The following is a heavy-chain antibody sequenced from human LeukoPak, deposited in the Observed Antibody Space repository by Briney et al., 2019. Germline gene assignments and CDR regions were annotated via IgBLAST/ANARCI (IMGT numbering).Heavy chain of an antibody. D-gene: IGHD1-26*01. CDR1: GYTFKSYA. CDR2: IDRYSGNT. V-gene: IGHV1-18*01. CDR3: ARGVGNEGLTI. Sequence: ASVKVSCKASGYTFKSYAITWVRQAPGKGLEWMGWIDRYSGNTNYAQKFQGRVTMTTETLTSTADMEVTSLRSDDTAVYYCARGVGNEGLTIWGQGTLVTVSS. J-gene: IGHJ3*02.